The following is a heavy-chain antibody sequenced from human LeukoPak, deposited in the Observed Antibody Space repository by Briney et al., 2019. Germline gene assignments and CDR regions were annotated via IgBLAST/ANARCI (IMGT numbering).Heavy chain of an antibody. D-gene: IGHD3-10*01. CDR3: ARDAYSHYYGSGSYIA. V-gene: IGHV3-64*01. J-gene: IGHJ5*02. CDR1: GFTFSSYA. CDR2: ISSNGGST. Sequence: GGSLRLSCAASGFTFSSYAMHWVRQAPGKGLEYVSAISSNGGSTYYANSVEGRFTISRDNSKNTLYLQMGSLRAEDMAVYYCARDAYSHYYGSGSYIAWGQGTLVTVSS.